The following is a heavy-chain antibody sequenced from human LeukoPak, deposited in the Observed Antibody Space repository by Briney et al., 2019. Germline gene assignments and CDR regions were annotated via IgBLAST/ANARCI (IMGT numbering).Heavy chain of an antibody. D-gene: IGHD3-22*01. J-gene: IGHJ4*02. V-gene: IGHV3-23*01. CDR1: GFTFSSYA. CDR2: ISGSGGST. Sequence: GGSLRLSCAASGFTFSSYAMSWVRQAPGKGLEWVSAISGSGGSTYYADSVKGRFTISRDNSKNTLYLQMHSLRAEDTAVYYCARAMMVVANLWGVFDYWGQGTLVTVSS. CDR3: ARAMMVVANLWGVFDY.